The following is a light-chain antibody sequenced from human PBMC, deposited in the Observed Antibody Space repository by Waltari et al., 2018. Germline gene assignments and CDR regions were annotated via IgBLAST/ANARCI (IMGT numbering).Light chain of an antibody. CDR1: SSAVGIYNL. J-gene: IGLJ2*01. V-gene: IGLV2-23*03. CDR3: CSYAGSGTFVV. CDR2: EGS. Sequence: QSALTQPASVSGSPGQSITISCTATSSAVGIYNLVSWYQQHPGKAPKLIIYEGSKRPSGVSNRFSGSKSGNTAALTISGLQAEDEADYYCCSYAGSGTFVVVGGGTKLTVL.